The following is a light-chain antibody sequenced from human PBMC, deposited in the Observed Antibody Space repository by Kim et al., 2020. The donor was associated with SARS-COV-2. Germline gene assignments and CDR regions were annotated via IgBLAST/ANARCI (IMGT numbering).Light chain of an antibody. Sequence: DIQMTQSPSSLSASIGDRVTITCRASQGIGNYLAWFQQKPGEAPKSLIYDASSLQSGVPSKFSGSGSGKDFTLTISSLQPEDCATYYGQQYDLYPLTFVGGTKVDI. V-gene: IGKV1-16*02. J-gene: IGKJ4*01. CDR2: DAS. CDR1: QGIGNY. CDR3: QQYDLYPLT.